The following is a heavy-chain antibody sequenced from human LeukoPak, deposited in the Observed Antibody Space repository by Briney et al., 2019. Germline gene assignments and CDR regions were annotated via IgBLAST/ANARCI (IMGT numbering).Heavy chain of an antibody. Sequence: SVKVPCKASGGTFSSYAISWVRQAPGQGLEWMGRIIPILGIANYAQKFQGRVTITADKSTSTAYMELSSLRSEDTAVYYCARSNYYGSGSTGSLDYWGQGTLVTVSS. CDR1: GGTFSSYA. D-gene: IGHD3-10*01. CDR3: ARSNYYGSGSTGSLDY. J-gene: IGHJ4*02. CDR2: IIPILGIA. V-gene: IGHV1-69*04.